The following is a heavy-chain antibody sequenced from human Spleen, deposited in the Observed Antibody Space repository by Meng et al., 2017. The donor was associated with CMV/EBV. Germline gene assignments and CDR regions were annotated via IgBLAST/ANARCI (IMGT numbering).Heavy chain of an antibody. J-gene: IGHJ6*02. Sequence: GESLKISCAASTFNFNNYAMTWVRQAPGKGLEWVSGISGSGDAGSAYYIDSVKDRFTISRDNSKNTLYLQMNTLRAEDAAVYYCARSGDAPYYASGSYYYYYYGVDVWGQGTTVTVSS. CDR3: ARSGDAPYYASGSYYYYYYGVDV. V-gene: IGHV3-23*01. CDR2: ISGSGDAGSA. CDR1: TFNFNNYA. D-gene: IGHD3-10*01.